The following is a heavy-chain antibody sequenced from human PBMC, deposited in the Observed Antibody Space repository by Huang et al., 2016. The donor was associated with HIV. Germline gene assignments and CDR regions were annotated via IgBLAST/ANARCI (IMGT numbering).Heavy chain of an antibody. CDR1: GYSFSNHY. CDR3: ARSGGGHSYNWLDS. V-gene: IGHV1-46*01. CDR2: INPGSGRK. D-gene: IGHD2-21*02. Sequence: QVQLVQSGAEVKKPGASVKVSCKTSGYSFSNHYMHWVRQAPGQGLQGMGIINPGSGRKTDAQRSQGRAAMTVDMATTTVYMELSSLRSEDSAVYVCARSGGGHSYNWLDSWGQGTLVIVSS. J-gene: IGHJ5*01.